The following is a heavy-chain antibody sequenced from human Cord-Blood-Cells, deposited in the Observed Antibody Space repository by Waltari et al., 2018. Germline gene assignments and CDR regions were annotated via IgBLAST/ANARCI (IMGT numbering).Heavy chain of an antibody. CDR1: GGSFSGYY. Sequence: QVQLQQWGAGLLKPSETLSLTCAVYGGSFSGYYWSWIRQPPGKGLEWIGEINHSGSTNYNPSLKSRVTISVDTSKNQFSLKLNSVTAADTAVYYCARAPLRRYSYGHDAFDIWGQGTMVTVSS. J-gene: IGHJ3*02. CDR2: INHSGST. CDR3: ARAPLRRYSYGHDAFDI. V-gene: IGHV4-34*01. D-gene: IGHD5-18*01.